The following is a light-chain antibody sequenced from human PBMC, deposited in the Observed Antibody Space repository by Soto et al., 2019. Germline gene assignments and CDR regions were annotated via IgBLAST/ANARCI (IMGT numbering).Light chain of an antibody. CDR2: GAS. J-gene: IGKJ1*01. CDR1: QSVSSN. CDR3: QQYNNSPPWT. Sequence: EIVMTQSPATLSVSPGERATLSCRASQSVSSNLAWYQQKPGQAPRLLIYGASTRATGIPARFSGSGSGTEFTLTISSLQSEDFAVYYCQQYNNSPPWTFGQGTKVEI. V-gene: IGKV3-15*01.